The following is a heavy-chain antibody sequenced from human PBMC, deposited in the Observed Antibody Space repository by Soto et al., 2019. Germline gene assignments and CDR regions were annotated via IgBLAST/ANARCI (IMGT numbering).Heavy chain of an antibody. D-gene: IGHD6-13*01. CDR2: INPNSGGT. CDR3: ARDPSSSWYPFYYYYGMDV. J-gene: IGHJ6*02. V-gene: IGHV1-2*02. Sequence: EASVKVSCKASGYTFTGYYMHWVRQAPGQGLEWMGWINPNSGGTNYAQKFQGRATMTRDTSISTAYMELSRLRSDDTAVYYCARDPSSSWYPFYYYYGMDVWGQGTTVTVSS. CDR1: GYTFTGYY.